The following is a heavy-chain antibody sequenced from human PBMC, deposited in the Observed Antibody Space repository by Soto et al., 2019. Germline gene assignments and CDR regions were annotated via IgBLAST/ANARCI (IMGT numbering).Heavy chain of an antibody. Sequence: SETLSLTCTVSGGSLSSGTYYWSWIRQPPGKGLEWIGYIYHSGSSQSNPSLKSRVTISIDTSKNQFSLELRSVTAADTAVYYCARDLLDTTVDYYFDSWGPGRLVTVS. V-gene: IGHV4-30-4*01. D-gene: IGHD4-17*01. CDR2: IYHSGSS. J-gene: IGHJ4*02. CDR1: GGSLSSGTYY. CDR3: ARDLLDTTVDYYFDS.